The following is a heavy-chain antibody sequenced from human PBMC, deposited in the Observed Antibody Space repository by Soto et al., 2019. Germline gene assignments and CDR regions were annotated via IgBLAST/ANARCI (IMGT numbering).Heavy chain of an antibody. CDR2: INAGNGNI. D-gene: IGHD1-7*01. CDR1: GYTFTSYA. Sequence: QVQLVQSGAEVKKPGASVKVSCKASGYTFTSYAMHWVRQAPGQRLEWMGWINAGNGNIKYSQKFQGRVTITRDTSASTAYMELSSLRSEDTAVYYCARDLARGNWNYYFDYWGQGTLVTVSS. V-gene: IGHV1-3*01. CDR3: ARDLARGNWNYYFDY. J-gene: IGHJ4*02.